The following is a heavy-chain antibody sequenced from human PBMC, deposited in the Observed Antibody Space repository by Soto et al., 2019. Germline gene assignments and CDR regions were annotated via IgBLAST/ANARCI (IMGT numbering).Heavy chain of an antibody. D-gene: IGHD1-26*01. V-gene: IGHV1-46*01. CDR3: AREVVGATKAVDD. CDR2: INPSGGST. Sequence: QVQLVQSGAEVKKPGASVQVSCTASGYTFTSYNMHWVRQAPGQGLEWMGIINPSGGSTSYAQKFQGRGTMTRDTSTSTVYMELSSLRSEDTAVYYCAREVVGATKAVDDWGQGTLVTVSS. J-gene: IGHJ4*02. CDR1: GYTFTSYN.